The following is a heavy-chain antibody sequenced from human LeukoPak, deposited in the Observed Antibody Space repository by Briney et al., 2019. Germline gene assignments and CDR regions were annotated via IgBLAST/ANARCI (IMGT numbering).Heavy chain of an antibody. J-gene: IGHJ4*02. D-gene: IGHD3-3*01. CDR2: IYYSGST. V-gene: IGHV4-39*01. CDR1: GGSISSSNYY. CDR3: TVGVVKI. Sequence: PSETLSLTCTVSGGSISSSNYYWGWIRQPPGKGLEWIGSIYYSGSTYYNPSLKSRVTISVDTSKNQFSLKLSSVTAADTAVYYCTVGVVKIWGQGTLVTVSS.